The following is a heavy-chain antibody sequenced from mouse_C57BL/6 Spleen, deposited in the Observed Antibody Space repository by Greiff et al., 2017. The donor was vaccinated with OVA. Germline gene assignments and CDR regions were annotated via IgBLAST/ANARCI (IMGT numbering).Heavy chain of an antibody. CDR3: ARSAAYDYGGAMDY. V-gene: IGHV1-72*01. D-gene: IGHD2-4*01. CDR2: IDPNSGGT. CDR1: GYTFTSYW. Sequence: VQLKQPGAELVKPGASVKLSCKASGYTFTSYWMHWVKQRPGRGLEWIGRIDPNSGGTKYNEKFKSKATLTVDKPSSTAYMQLSSLTSEDSAVYYCARSAAYDYGGAMDYWGQGTSVTVSS. J-gene: IGHJ4*01.